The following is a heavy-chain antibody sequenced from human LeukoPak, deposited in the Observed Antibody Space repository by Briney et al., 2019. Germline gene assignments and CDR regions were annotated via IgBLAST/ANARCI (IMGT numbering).Heavy chain of an antibody. D-gene: IGHD3-22*01. Sequence: PGGSLRLSCAASGFTVSSNYMSWVRQAPGKGLEWVSVIYSGGSTYYADSVKGRFTISRDNSKNSLYLQMNSLRAEDTAVYYCARHDNSGYHRFDYWGQGTLVTVSS. V-gene: IGHV3-66*04. CDR2: IYSGGST. CDR1: GFTVSSNY. CDR3: ARHDNSGYHRFDY. J-gene: IGHJ4*02.